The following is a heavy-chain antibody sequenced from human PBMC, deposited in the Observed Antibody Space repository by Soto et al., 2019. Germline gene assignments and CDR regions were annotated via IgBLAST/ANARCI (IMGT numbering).Heavy chain of an antibody. CDR1: GYTFTSYD. V-gene: IGHV1-8*01. CDR2: MNPNSGST. Sequence: QVQLVQSGAEVKKPGASVKVSCKASGYTFTSYDMNWVRQATGQGLEWMGWMNPNSGSTGYEQKLQGRVTMTRNTSISTAYMALSGLTSEDTAVYYCASSSGGMYFHGYYSGMDVGGQGTTVTVSS. J-gene: IGHJ6*02. D-gene: IGHD1-26*01. CDR3: ASSSGGMYFHGYYSGMDV.